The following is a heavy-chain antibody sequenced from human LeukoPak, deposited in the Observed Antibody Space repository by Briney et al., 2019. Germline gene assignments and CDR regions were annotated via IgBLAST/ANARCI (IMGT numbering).Heavy chain of an antibody. CDR1: GGTFSSYA. CDR3: ARAIPPIYCSSTSCPPYYFDY. D-gene: IGHD2-2*01. CDR2: IIPIFGTA. J-gene: IGHJ4*02. V-gene: IGHV1-69*13. Sequence: SVKVSCKASGGTFSSYAISWVRQAPGQGLEWMGGIIPIFGTANYAQKFQGRVTITADESTSTAYMELSSLRSEDTAVYYCARAIPPIYCSSTSCPPYYFDYWGQGTLVTVS.